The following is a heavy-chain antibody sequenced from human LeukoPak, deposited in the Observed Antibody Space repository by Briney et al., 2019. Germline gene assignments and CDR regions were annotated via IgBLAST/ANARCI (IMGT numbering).Heavy chain of an antibody. CDR2: IYYSGST. D-gene: IGHD4-11*01. J-gene: IGHJ6*03. V-gene: IGHV4-59*01. CDR3: ASYRRDYYYYYMDV. Sequence: SETLSLICTVSGGSISSYYWSWIRQPPGKGLEWIGYIYYSGSTNYNPSLKSRVTISVDTSKNQFSLKLSSVTATDTAVYYCASYRRDYYYYYMDVWGKGTTVTVSS. CDR1: GGSISSYY.